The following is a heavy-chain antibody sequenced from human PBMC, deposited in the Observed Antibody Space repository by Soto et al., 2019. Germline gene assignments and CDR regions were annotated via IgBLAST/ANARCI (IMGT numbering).Heavy chain of an antibody. J-gene: IGHJ5*02. V-gene: IGHV2-70*01. Sequence: SGPTLVNPTQTLTLTCTFSGFSLSTSGMCVSWIRQPPGKALEWLALIDWDDDKYYSTSLKTRLTISKDTSKNQVVLTMTNMDPVDTATYYCARGYYDSSLGAYWFDPWGQGTLVTVSS. CDR2: IDWDDDK. CDR1: GFSLSTSGMC. D-gene: IGHD3-22*01. CDR3: ARGYYDSSLGAYWFDP.